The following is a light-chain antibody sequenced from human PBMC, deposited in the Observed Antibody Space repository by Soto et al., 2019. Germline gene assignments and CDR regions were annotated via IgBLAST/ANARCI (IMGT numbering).Light chain of an antibody. CDR1: QNIFTC. J-gene: IGKJ4*01. CDR2: SAS. Sequence: DIQMTQSPSSLSASVGDSVTITCRASQNIFTCLNWLQQKRGRAPPVLISSASTLQSGVPSRFSGSGSGTDFTLTIGSLQPDDYATYYCQQNFSPSFSFGGGTTVEI. V-gene: IGKV1-39*01. CDR3: QQNFSPSFS.